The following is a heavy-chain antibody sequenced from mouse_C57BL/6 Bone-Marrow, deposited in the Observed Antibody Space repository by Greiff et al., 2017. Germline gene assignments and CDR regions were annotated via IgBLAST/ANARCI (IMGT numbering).Heavy chain of an antibody. D-gene: IGHD2-1*01. CDR3: TTWTTMVTFYAMDY. CDR1: GFNIKDYY. Sequence: VQLQQSGAELVRPGASVKLSCTASGFNIKDYYMHWVKQSPEQGLEWIGWIDPENGDTEYASKFQGKATLTADTSSNTAYLQLSSLTSEDTAVYYCTTWTTMVTFYAMDYWGQGTSVTVSS. V-gene: IGHV14-4*01. CDR2: IDPENGDT. J-gene: IGHJ4*01.